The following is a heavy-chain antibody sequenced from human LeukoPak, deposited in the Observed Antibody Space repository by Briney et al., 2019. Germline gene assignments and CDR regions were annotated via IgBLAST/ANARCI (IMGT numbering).Heavy chain of an antibody. J-gene: IGHJ4*02. D-gene: IGHD3-10*01. CDR3: ARDAVLVWFGELLSTTDYYFDY. V-gene: IGHV3-11*05. Sequence: DSVKGRFTISRDNAKNSLYLQMNSLRAEDTAVYYCARDAVLVWFGELLSTTDYYFDYWGQGTLVTVSP.